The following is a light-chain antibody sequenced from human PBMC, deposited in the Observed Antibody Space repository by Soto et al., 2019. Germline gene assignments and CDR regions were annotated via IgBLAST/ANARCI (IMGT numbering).Light chain of an antibody. V-gene: IGKV3-15*01. Sequence: EIVMTQSPATLSVSPGERATLSCRASQSVSINLAWYQQKPGQAPRLLIYGASTRATGIPARFSGSGSGTEFTLTISSLQSEDFATYFCQQSYSTPYTFGQGTKLEIK. CDR1: QSVSIN. CDR2: GAS. J-gene: IGKJ2*01. CDR3: QQSYSTPYT.